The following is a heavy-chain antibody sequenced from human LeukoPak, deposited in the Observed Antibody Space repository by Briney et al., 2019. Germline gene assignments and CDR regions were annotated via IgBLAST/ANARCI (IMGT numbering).Heavy chain of an antibody. CDR1: GFTFSASY. CDR3: AKDSPYAYYGSGSYWDY. CDR2: ISGNSGDT. J-gene: IGHJ4*02. V-gene: IGHV3-11*05. Sequence: PGGSLRLSCVASGFTFSASYMTWVRQPPGKGLEWLSYISGNSGDTNYADSVKGRFTISRDNAKNSLYLQMNSLRAEDTAVYYCAKDSPYAYYGSGSYWDYWGQGTLVTVSS. D-gene: IGHD3-10*01.